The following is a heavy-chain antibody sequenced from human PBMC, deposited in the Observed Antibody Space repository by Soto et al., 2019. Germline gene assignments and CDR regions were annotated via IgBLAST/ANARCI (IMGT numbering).Heavy chain of an antibody. Sequence: ASVKVSCKVSGYTLTELSMHWVRQAPGKGLEWMGGFDPEDGETIYAQKFQGRVTMTEDTSTDTAYMELSSLRSEDTAVYYCATDRAAAGIRYYYYGMDVWGQGTTVTVSS. D-gene: IGHD6-13*01. V-gene: IGHV1-24*01. CDR3: ATDRAAAGIRYYYYGMDV. CDR2: FDPEDGET. CDR1: GYTLTELS. J-gene: IGHJ6*02.